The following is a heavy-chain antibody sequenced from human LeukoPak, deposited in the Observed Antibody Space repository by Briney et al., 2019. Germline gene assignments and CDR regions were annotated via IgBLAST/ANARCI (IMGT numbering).Heavy chain of an antibody. D-gene: IGHD3/OR15-3a*01. CDR2: ISAYNGNT. J-gene: IGHJ4*02. CDR3: ARFERWTGTVYLDY. V-gene: IGHV1-18*01. Sequence: ASVKVSCKASGYTFTSYGITWVQQAPGQGLEWMGWISAYNGNTNYAQKLQGRVTMTTDTSTSTAYMELRSLRSDDTAVYYCARFERWTGTVYLDYWGQGTLVTVSS. CDR1: GYTFTSYG.